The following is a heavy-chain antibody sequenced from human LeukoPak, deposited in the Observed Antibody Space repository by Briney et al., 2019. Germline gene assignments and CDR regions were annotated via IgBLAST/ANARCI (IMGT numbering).Heavy chain of an antibody. CDR3: ARDRVSGWYRGDAFDI. J-gene: IGHJ3*02. V-gene: IGHV1-2*02. CDR1: GYTFTGSY. D-gene: IGHD6-19*01. CDR2: INPNSGGT. Sequence: GASVKVSCKASGYTFTGSYTHWVRQAPGQGLEWMGWINPNSGGTNYAQKFQGRVTMTRDTSISTAYMELSRLRSDDTAVYYCARDRVSGWYRGDAFDIWGQGTMVTVSS.